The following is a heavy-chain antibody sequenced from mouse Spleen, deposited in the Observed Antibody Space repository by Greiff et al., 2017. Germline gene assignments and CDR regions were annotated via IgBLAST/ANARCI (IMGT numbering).Heavy chain of an antibody. CDR2: INPNNGGT. CDR3: ARKGYYSYDFAWFAY. V-gene: IGHV1-18*01. CDR1: GYTFTDYN. Sequence: EVKLMESGPELVKPGASVKIPCKASGYTFTDYNMDWVKQSHGKSLEWIGDINPNNGGTIYNQKFKGKATLTVDKSSSTAYMELRSLTSEDTAVYYCARKGYYSYDFAWFAYWGQGTLVTVSA. J-gene: IGHJ3*01. D-gene: IGHD2-12*01.